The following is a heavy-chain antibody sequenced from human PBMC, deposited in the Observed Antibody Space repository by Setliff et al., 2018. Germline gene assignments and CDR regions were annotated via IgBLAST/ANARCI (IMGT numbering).Heavy chain of an antibody. V-gene: IGHV1-18*04. CDR2: ISAHTGKT. Sequence: ASVKVSCKTSGYTFNDYGIAWVRQAPGQGLEWMGWISAHTGKTYSAPKFHDRFTLTTDTSTSTAYMELRSLQSDDTAVYYCARSFNSGFYHQRDAYDIWGQGTLVTVSS. CDR1: GYTFNDYG. J-gene: IGHJ3*02. D-gene: IGHD5-12*01. CDR3: ARSFNSGFYHQRDAYDI.